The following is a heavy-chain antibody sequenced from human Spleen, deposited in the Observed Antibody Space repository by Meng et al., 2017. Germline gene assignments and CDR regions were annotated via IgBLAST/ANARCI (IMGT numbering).Heavy chain of an antibody. Sequence: SETLSLTCAASGYSITGSYNWGWIRQSPGKGLEWIGSIYQSGSTYYNPSLKSRVTMSADTSKNQFSLKLTSVTAAGTAVYYCVRDLVRYSYGYGMDVWGQGTTVTVSS. CDR2: IYQSGST. J-gene: IGHJ6*02. D-gene: IGHD5-18*01. CDR1: GYSITGSYN. CDR3: VRDLVRYSYGYGMDV. V-gene: IGHV4-38-2*02.